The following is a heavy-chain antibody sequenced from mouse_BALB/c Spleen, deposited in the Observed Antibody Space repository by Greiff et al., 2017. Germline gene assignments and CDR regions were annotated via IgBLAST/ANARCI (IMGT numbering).Heavy chain of an antibody. J-gene: IGHJ4*01. D-gene: IGHD2-4*01. CDR1: GYTFSSYW. V-gene: IGHV1-9*01. CDR2: ILPGSGST. Sequence: QVQLQQSGAELMKPGASVKISCKATGYTFSSYWIEWVKQRPGHGLEWIGEILPGSGSTNYNEKFKGKATFTADTSSNTAYMQLSSLTSEDSAVYYCARGYDYGDYAMDYWGQGTSVTVSS. CDR3: ARGYDYGDYAMDY.